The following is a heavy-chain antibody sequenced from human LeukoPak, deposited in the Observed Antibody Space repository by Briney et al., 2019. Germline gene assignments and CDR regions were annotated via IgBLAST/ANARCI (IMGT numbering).Heavy chain of an antibody. Sequence: PGGSLRLSCAASGFTFSSYAMSWVRQAPGKGLEYVSVISGSGGSTHYRDSVKGRFTISRDNSKNTLYLQMTSLRVEDTAVYYCAKDGTTTITFDYWGQGTLVTVSS. CDR3: AKDGTTTITFDY. J-gene: IGHJ4*02. CDR1: GFTFSSYA. CDR2: ISGSGGST. V-gene: IGHV3-23*01. D-gene: IGHD1-1*01.